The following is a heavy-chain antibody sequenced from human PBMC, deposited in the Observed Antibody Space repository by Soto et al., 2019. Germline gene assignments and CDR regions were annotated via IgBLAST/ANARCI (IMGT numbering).Heavy chain of an antibody. J-gene: IGHJ4*02. D-gene: IGHD2-2*02. CDR3: ARQGYCSNTACYTVDY. CDR1: GFTFSTYC. Sequence: LRLSCAASGFTFSTYCMHWVRQAPCKGLEWVAVISYDGSNQYYADSVKGQVTISADKSISSAYLQWSSLKASDTAMYYCARQGYCSNTACYTVDYWGQGALVTVSS. CDR2: ISYDGSNQ. V-gene: IGHV3-30*03.